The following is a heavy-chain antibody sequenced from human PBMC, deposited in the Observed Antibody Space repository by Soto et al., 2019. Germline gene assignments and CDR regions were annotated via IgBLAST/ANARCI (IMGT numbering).Heavy chain of an antibody. V-gene: IGHV3-23*01. CDR1: GFTFSSYA. J-gene: IGHJ4*02. CDR3: AKDWYYYDSSGFTPPFFDY. Sequence: GGSLRLSCAASGFTFSSYAMSWVRQAPGKGLEWVSAISGSGGSTYYADSVKGRFTISRDNSKNTLYLQMNSLRAEDTAVYYCAKDWYYYDSSGFTPPFFDYWGQRTLVTVSS. CDR2: ISGSGGST. D-gene: IGHD3-22*01.